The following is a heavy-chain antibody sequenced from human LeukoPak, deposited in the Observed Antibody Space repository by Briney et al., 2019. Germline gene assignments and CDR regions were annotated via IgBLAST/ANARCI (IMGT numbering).Heavy chain of an antibody. Sequence: PGGSLRLSCAASGFTVSSNYRSWVRQAPGKGLEWVSVIYSGGSTYYADSVKGRFTISRDNSKNTLYLQTNSLRAEDTAVYYCARGMRYSSGWYYFDYWGQGTLVTVSS. J-gene: IGHJ4*02. CDR1: GFTVSSNY. CDR2: IYSGGST. V-gene: IGHV3-66*01. CDR3: ARGMRYSSGWYYFDY. D-gene: IGHD6-19*01.